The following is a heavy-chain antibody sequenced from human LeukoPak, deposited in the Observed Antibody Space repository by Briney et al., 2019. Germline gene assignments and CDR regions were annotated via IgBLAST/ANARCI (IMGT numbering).Heavy chain of an antibody. CDR1: GFTFSSYV. V-gene: IGHV3-30*02. J-gene: IGHJ3*02. Sequence: GGSLRLSCAASGFTFSSYVMHWVRQAPGKGLEWVAFIRYDGTNRYYADSVKGRFTISRDNSKNTLYLQMNSLRAEDTAVYYCAKSTIVGATVDAFDIWGQGTMVAVSS. CDR2: IRYDGTNR. D-gene: IGHD1-26*01. CDR3: AKSTIVGATVDAFDI.